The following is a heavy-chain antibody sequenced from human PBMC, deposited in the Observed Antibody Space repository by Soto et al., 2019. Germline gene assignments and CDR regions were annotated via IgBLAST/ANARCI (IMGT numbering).Heavy chain of an antibody. CDR3: AKGSSGWSDEYNLFDP. J-gene: IGHJ5*02. CDR2: ISGSGGST. V-gene: IGHV3-23*01. D-gene: IGHD6-19*01. Sequence: GGSLRLSCAASGFTFSSYAMSWVRQAPGKGLEWVSAISGSGGSTYYADSVKGRFTISRDNSKNTLYLQMNSLRAEDTAVYYCAKGSSGWSDEYNLFDPWGQGTLVTVSS. CDR1: GFTFSSYA.